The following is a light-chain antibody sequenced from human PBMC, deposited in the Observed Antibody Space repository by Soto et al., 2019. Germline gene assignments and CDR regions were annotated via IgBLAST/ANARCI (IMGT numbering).Light chain of an antibody. CDR1: SGHSNYA. V-gene: IGLV4-69*01. CDR2: LSSDGSH. Sequence: QPVLTQSPSASASLGASVKLTCTLSSGHSNYAIAWHQQQPEKGPRYLMKLSSDGSHSKGDGIPDRFSGSSSGAERYLTISSLQSEDEADYYCQTWDIGARVVFGGGTKLTVL. CDR3: QTWDIGARVV. J-gene: IGLJ2*01.